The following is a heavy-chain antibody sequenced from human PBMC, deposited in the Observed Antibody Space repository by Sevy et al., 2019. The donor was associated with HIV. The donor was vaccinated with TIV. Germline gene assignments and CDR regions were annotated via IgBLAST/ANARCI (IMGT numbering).Heavy chain of an antibody. V-gene: IGHV3-21*01. Sequence: GGSLRLSCAASGFTFSNYFMNWVRQAPGKGLEWVSSISSGSSYIFYAISLKGRFTISMDNAKNSLYLHMNSLRAEDTAVYYCARGDYYGYLYYIDYWGPGTLVTVSS. CDR1: GFTFSNYF. D-gene: IGHD3-10*01. CDR2: ISSGSSYI. J-gene: IGHJ4*02. CDR3: ARGDYYGYLYYIDY.